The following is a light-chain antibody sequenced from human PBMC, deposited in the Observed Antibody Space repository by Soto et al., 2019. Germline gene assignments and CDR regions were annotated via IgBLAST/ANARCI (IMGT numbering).Light chain of an antibody. CDR1: SSDVGGYNY. V-gene: IGLV2-8*01. J-gene: IGLJ2*01. CDR2: EVT. CDR3: SSYAGSNPAVV. Sequence: QSALTQPPSASGSPGQSVTISCTGTSSDVGGYNYVSWYQQHPGKAPKLMIYEVTKRPSGVPDRFSGSKSGNTASLTVSGLQAEDEAVYYCSSYAGSNPAVVFGGGTQLTVL.